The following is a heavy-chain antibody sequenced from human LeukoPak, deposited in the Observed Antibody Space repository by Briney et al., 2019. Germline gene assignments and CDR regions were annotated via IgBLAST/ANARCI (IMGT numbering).Heavy chain of an antibody. CDR3: ATVQRTYYDILTGYYLGY. V-gene: IGHV1-24*01. Sequence: GASVKVSCKVSGYTLTELSMHWVRQAPGKGLEWMGGFDPEDGETIYAQKFQGRVTMTEDTSTDTAYMELSSLRSEDTAVYYCATVQRTYYDILTGYYLGYWGQGTLVTVSS. J-gene: IGHJ4*02. D-gene: IGHD3-9*01. CDR1: GYTLTELS. CDR2: FDPEDGET.